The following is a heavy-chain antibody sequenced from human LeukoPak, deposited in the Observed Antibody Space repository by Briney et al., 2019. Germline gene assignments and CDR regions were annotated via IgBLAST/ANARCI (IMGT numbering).Heavy chain of an antibody. D-gene: IGHD3-22*01. CDR1: GFTFSSYA. Sequence: PGGSLRLSCAASGFTFSSYAMHWVRQAPGKGLEWVAVISYDGSNKYYADSVKGRFTISRDNAKNSLYLQMNSLRAEDTAVYYCAREYDSSGYYDWGQGTMVTVSS. CDR2: ISYDGSNK. J-gene: IGHJ3*01. V-gene: IGHV3-30-3*01. CDR3: AREYDSSGYYD.